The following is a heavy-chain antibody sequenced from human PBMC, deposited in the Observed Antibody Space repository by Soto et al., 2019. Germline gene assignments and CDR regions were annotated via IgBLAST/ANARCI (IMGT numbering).Heavy chain of an antibody. V-gene: IGHV4-34*01. CDR3: ARHDGASSSWLPGAMDV. CDR2: INHSVST. CDR1: GESFSGQY. D-gene: IGHD6-13*01. J-gene: IGHJ6*02. Sequence: SETLSLTCAVYGESFSGQYWSWIRQPPGKGLVWIGEINHSVSTNCNPSLKSRVTISVDTSKNQFSLKLSSVTAAGTAVYYCARHDGASSSWLPGAMDVWGQGTTVTVSS.